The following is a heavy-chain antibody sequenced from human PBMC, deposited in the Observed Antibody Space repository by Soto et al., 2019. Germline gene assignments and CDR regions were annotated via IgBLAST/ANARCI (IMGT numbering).Heavy chain of an antibody. Sequence: PSESLSLTCTVSCGSISSGDYYWSWIRQPPGKGLEWNGYIYYSGSTYYNPSLKSRVTISVDTSKHQFSLKLSSVTAADTAVYYCARDPFPRDYGMDVWGQGTTVTVSS. J-gene: IGHJ6*02. CDR3: ARDPFPRDYGMDV. CDR1: CGSISSGDYY. D-gene: IGHD3-10*01. CDR2: IYYSGST. V-gene: IGHV4-30-4*01.